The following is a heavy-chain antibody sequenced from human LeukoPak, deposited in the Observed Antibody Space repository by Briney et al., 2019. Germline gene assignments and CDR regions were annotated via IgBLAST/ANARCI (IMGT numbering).Heavy chain of an antibody. CDR3: ARRIAARGPFDY. CDR1: GGSFSGYY. D-gene: IGHD6-6*01. Sequence: SETLSLTCAVYGGSFSGYYWSWIRQPPGKGLEWIGEINHSGSTNYNPSLKSRVTISVGTSKNQFSLKLSSVTAADTAVYYCARRIAARGPFDYWGQGTLVTVSS. J-gene: IGHJ4*02. CDR2: INHSGST. V-gene: IGHV4-34*01.